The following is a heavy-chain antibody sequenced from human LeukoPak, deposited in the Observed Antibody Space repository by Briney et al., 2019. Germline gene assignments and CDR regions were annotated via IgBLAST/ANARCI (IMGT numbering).Heavy chain of an antibody. D-gene: IGHD6-13*01. CDR1: GFTFSSYA. CDR3: AKGLPGIAAAGGHYFDY. Sequence: GGSLRLSCAASGFTFSSYAMSWVRQAPGKGLEWVSAISGSGGSTYYADSVKGRFTISRDNSKNTLYLQMNSLRAEDTAVYYCAKGLPGIAAAGGHYFDYWGQGTLVTVSS. CDR2: ISGSGGST. V-gene: IGHV3-23*01. J-gene: IGHJ4*02.